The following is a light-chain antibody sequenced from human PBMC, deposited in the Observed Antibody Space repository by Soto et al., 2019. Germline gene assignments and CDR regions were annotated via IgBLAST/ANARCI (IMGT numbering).Light chain of an antibody. CDR1: QGISSY. J-gene: IGKJ4*01. V-gene: IGKV1-9*01. CDR3: QQLNTYPLT. CDR2: AAS. Sequence: IHWTQSPSFLSASVLNRVTMTCLSSQGISSYLAWYQQKPGKAPKLLIYAASTLQSGVPSRFSGSESGTEITLTISSLQPEDFATYYCQQLNTYPLTFGGGTKVDI.